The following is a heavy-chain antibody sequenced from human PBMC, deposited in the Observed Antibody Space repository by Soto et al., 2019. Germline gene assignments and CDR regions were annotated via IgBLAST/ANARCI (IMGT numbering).Heavy chain of an antibody. V-gene: IGHV4-30-4*01. Sequence: QVQLQESGPGLVKPSQTLSLTCTVSGGSISSGDYYWSWIRQPPGKGLEWIGHIYYSGSTYYNPSLKSRVTISVDTSKNQFSLKLSSVTAADTAVYYCARRAHPTHHAFDIWGQGTMVTVSS. CDR2: IYYSGST. CDR1: GGSISSGDYY. J-gene: IGHJ3*02. CDR3: ARRAHPTHHAFDI.